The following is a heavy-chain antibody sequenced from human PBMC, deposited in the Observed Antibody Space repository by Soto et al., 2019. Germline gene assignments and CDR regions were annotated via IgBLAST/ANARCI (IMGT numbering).Heavy chain of an antibody. D-gene: IGHD1-26*01. V-gene: IGHV1-18*01. CDR2: ISAYNGKT. J-gene: IGHJ2*01. Sequence: QVQLLQSGGEVKKPGASVKVSCKATGNTFMSYGFSWVRQAPGQGLEGIGWISAYNGKTDYAQNVQGRVTVTRDTSTSTVYMELTSLTSDDTAVYFCARHGVGSFWYFDVWGRGTWVTVSS. CDR1: GNTFMSYG. CDR3: ARHGVGSFWYFDV.